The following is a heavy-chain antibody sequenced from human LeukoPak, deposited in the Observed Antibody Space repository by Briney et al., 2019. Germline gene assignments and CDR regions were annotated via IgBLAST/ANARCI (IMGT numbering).Heavy chain of an antibody. CDR1: GYTFTSYG. CDR2: INPSGGST. CDR3: AVDYGDYYFDY. Sequence: GASVKVSCKASGYTFTSYGISWVRQAPGQGLEWMGIINPSGGSTSYAQKFQGRVTMTRDTSTSTVYMELSSLRSEDTAVYYCAVDYGDYYFDYWGQGTLVTVSS. J-gene: IGHJ4*02. V-gene: IGHV1-46*01. D-gene: IGHD4-17*01.